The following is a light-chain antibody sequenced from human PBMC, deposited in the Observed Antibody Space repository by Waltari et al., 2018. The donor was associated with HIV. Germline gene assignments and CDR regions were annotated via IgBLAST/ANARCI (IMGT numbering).Light chain of an antibody. CDR3: QSADSSDTYSWV. V-gene: IGLV3-25*03. CDR2: KDS. CDR1: ALPKQY. J-gene: IGLJ3*02. Sequence: SYELTQPPSVSVSPGQTARITCSGDALPKQYAYWYQQKPGQAPVLVIYKDSERPSGIPERCSGSSSGTTVTLTIRGVQAEDEADYYCQSADSSDTYSWVFGGGTKLTVL.